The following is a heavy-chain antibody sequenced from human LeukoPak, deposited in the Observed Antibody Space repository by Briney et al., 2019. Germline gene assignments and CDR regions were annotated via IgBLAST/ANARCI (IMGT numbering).Heavy chain of an antibody. J-gene: IGHJ4*02. CDR2: IIPLLQTP. V-gene: IGHV1-69*11. Sequence: ASVKVSCKTSGGSFGSVGISWVRQAPGQGLEWMGRIIPLLQTPKYAQKFQGRLTITADRLSNVVFMELRSLTSDDTAIYYCASDPASVHYFDDWGQGTLVTVSS. CDR3: ASDPASVHYFDD. D-gene: IGHD3-10*01. CDR1: GGSFGSVG.